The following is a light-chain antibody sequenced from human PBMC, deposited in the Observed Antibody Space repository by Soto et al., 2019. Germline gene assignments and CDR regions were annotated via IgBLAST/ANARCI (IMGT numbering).Light chain of an antibody. CDR2: DAS. J-gene: IGKJ2*01. CDR3: QQRSIWPPYT. Sequence: EIVLTQSPATLTLSPGERATLSCRASQSVSSYLAWYHQKPGQAPRLLIYDASNRATGIPARFSGSGSGTDFTLTISSLEPEDFAVYYCQQRSIWPPYTFGQGTKLEIK. CDR1: QSVSSY. V-gene: IGKV3-11*01.